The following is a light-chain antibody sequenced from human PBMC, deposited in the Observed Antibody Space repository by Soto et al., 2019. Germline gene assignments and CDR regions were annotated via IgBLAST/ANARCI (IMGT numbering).Light chain of an antibody. J-gene: IGLJ1*01. CDR1: SSDVGAHNF. CDR2: EVS. Sequence: HSALTQPPSASGSPLRSVTISCTGTSSDVGAHNFVSWHQQHPGKAPQLMVYEVSKRPSGVPDRFSGSKSGDTASLTVSGLQAEDEADYYCSSYAGSNNYVFGTGTKVTVL. V-gene: IGLV2-8*01. CDR3: SSYAGSNNYV.